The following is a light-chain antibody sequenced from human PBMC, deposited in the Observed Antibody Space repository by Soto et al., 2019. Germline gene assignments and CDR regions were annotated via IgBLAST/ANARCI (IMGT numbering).Light chain of an antibody. CDR2: AAS. V-gene: IGKV3-20*01. Sequence: EIVLTQSPGTLSLSPGERAALSCRASQSVSSSFLAWYQQKPGQAPRLLIYAASSRATGIPDRFSGSGSGTDFTLPISRLEPEDFAVYYCQHYATSPPFTFGPGTKVDIK. CDR1: QSVSSSF. CDR3: QHYATSPPFT. J-gene: IGKJ3*01.